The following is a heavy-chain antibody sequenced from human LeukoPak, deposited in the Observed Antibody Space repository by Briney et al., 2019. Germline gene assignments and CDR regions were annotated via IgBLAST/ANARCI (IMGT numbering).Heavy chain of an antibody. CDR3: ARLTIIAVAGQYYFDY. CDR2: IYYSGST. CDR1: GGSISSSSYY. D-gene: IGHD6-19*01. Sequence: PSETLSLTCTVSGGSISSSSYYWGWIRQPPGKGLEWIGSIYYSGSTYYNPSLKSRVTISVDTSKNQFSLKLSSVTAADTAVYYCARLTIIAVAGQYYFDYWGQGTLVTVSS. J-gene: IGHJ4*02. V-gene: IGHV4-39*01.